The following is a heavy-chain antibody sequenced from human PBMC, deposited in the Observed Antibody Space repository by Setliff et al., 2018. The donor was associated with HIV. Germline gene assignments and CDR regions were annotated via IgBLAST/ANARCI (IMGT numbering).Heavy chain of an antibody. D-gene: IGHD3-22*01. CDR3: ARVIYSYYDSTGYSCYFDY. CDR1: GGSISSSSYY. V-gene: IGHV4-39*07. J-gene: IGHJ4*02. CDR2: IYYSGST. Sequence: ASETLSLTCTVSGGSISSSSYYWGWIRQPPGKGLEWIGTIYYSGSTYYNPSLKSRVTMSVDTSKNQLSLKLRSVTAADTAVYYCARVIYSYYDSTGYSCYFDYWGQGTLVTVSS.